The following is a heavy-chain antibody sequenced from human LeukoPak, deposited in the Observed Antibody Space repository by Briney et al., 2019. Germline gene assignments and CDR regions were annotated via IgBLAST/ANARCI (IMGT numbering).Heavy chain of an antibody. J-gene: IGHJ4*02. D-gene: IGHD2-15*01. CDR2: IYYSGST. Sequence: SGTLSLTCTVSGGSISSSSYYWGWIRQPPGKGLEWIGNIYYSGSTYYNPSLKSRVTISVDTSKNQFSLKLSSVTAADTAVYYCATGKDIIVVVAATLEYWGQGTLVTVSS. CDR1: GGSISSSSYY. CDR3: ATGKDIIVVVAATLEY. V-gene: IGHV4-39*01.